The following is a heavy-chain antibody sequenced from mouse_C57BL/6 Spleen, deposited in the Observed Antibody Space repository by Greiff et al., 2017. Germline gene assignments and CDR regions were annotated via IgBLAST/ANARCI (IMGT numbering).Heavy chain of an antibody. CDR3: TNLYEGAMDY. J-gene: IGHJ1*03. V-gene: IGHV1-5*01. CDR1: GYTFTSYW. D-gene: IGHD1-1*02. Sequence: VQLQQSGTVLARPGASVKMSCKTSGYTFTSYWMHWVKQRPGQGLEWIGAIYPGNSDTSYNQKFKGKDKLTAVTSASTAYMELSSLTNEDSAVYYCTNLYEGAMDYWGTGTTVTVSS. CDR2: IYPGNSDT.